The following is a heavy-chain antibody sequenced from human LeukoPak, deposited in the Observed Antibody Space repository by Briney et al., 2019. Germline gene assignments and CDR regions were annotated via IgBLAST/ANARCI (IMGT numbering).Heavy chain of an antibody. CDR2: IYHSGST. CDR3: AVTMIRGVLPSYYFDY. J-gene: IGHJ4*02. CDR1: GYSISSGYY. V-gene: IGHV4-38-2*01. Sequence: SETLSLTCAVSGYSISSGYYWGWIRQPPGKGLEWIGSIYHSGSTYYNPPLKSRVTISVDTSKNQFSLKLSSVTAADTAVYYCAVTMIRGVLPSYYFDYWGQGTLVTVSS. D-gene: IGHD3-10*01.